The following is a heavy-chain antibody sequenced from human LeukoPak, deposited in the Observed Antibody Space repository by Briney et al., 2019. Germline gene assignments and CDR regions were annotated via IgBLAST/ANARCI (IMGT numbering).Heavy chain of an antibody. D-gene: IGHD5-12*01. CDR3: GRGRPRGYSGYVIDY. J-gene: IGHJ4*02. CDR1: GFTFSSYG. CDR2: IRYDGSNK. Sequence: GGSLRLSCAASGFTFSSYGMHWVRQAPGKGLEWVAFIRYDGSNKYCADSVKGRFTISRDNSKNTLYLQMNSLRAEDTAAFYCGRGRPRGYSGYVIDYWGQGTPITVSS. V-gene: IGHV3-30*02.